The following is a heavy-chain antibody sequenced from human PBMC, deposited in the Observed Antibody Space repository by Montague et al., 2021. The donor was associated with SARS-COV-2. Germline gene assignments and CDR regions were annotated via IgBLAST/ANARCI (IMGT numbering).Heavy chain of an antibody. V-gene: IGHV4-59*01. CDR3: ARNMLGGATFDL. CDR2: IYSSGIT. CDR1: GDPMNGYY. J-gene: IGHJ4*02. D-gene: IGHD1-26*01. Sequence: SETLSLTCSVSGDPMNGYYWSWIRQSPGRGPEWIGYIYSSGITNYNPSLKTRLTISVDTSKNRFSLKLNSVTAADTAIYYCARNMLGGATFDLWGQGTLVTVSS.